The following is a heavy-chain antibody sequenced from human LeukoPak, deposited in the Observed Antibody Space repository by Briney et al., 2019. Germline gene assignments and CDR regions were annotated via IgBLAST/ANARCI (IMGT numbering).Heavy chain of an antibody. CDR1: GDSVPSNSVA. Sequence: SQTLSLTCALSGDSVPSNSVAWNWIRQSPSRGLEWVGRSYYKSKWYNDYAVSVKSRITISPDTSKNQFSLQLNSVTPEDTAVYFCARDMYGYYYDTWGQGTLVTVSS. CDR2: SYYKSKWYN. J-gene: IGHJ4*02. D-gene: IGHD3-22*01. V-gene: IGHV6-1*01. CDR3: ARDMYGYYYDT.